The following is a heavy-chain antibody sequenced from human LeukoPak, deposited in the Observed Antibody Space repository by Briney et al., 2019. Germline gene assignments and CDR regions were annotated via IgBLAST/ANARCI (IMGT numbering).Heavy chain of an antibody. V-gene: IGHV3-30-3*01. D-gene: IGHD7-27*01. Sequence: GGSLRLSCAASGFTFSTYAMHWVRQALGKGLEWVAVISYDGSKKYYADSVKGRFTISRDNSKNTLYLQMNSLRAEDTAVYYCARGLLGAFDYWGQGTLVTVSS. J-gene: IGHJ4*02. CDR1: GFTFSTYA. CDR3: ARGLLGAFDY. CDR2: ISYDGSKK.